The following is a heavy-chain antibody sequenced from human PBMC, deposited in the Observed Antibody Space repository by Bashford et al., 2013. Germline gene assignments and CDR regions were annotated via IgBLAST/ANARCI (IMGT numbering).Heavy chain of an antibody. V-gene: IGHV4-4*07. J-gene: IGHJ6*02. CDR2: IYTSGST. D-gene: IGHD6-19*01. CDR1: GGSISSYY. CDR3: ARVMGAVAGYYYYGMDV. Sequence: SETLSLTCTVSGGSISSYYWSWIRQPAGKGLEWIGRIYTSGSTDYNPSLKSRVTMSVDTSKNQISLKLNSVTAADTAVYYCARVMGAVAGYYYYGMDVWGQGTTVTVSS.